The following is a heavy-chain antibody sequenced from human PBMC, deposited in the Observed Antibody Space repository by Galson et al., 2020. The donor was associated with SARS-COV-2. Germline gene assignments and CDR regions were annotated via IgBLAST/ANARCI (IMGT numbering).Heavy chain of an antibody. V-gene: IGHV3-66*04. Sequence: GESLKISCAVPGFIVSGHHMTWVRPAPGKGPEWGPKIYIDGRTFYADSVQGRLTHSRDTYKGSLFLQMNSLRAQDAAVYYCSRHDWFDPWGQGTLVIVSP. J-gene: IGHJ5*02. CDR1: GFIVSGHH. CDR2: IYIDGRT. CDR3: SRHDWFDP.